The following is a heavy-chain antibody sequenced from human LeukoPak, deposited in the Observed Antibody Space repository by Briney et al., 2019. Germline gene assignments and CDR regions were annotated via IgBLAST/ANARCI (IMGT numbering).Heavy chain of an antibody. CDR1: GYTFVGYY. CDR3: AREYSASEH. Sequence: RGASVKVSCKVSGYTFVGYYLHWGRQAPGQGLEWMAWIDPYTGNTHYAQKFQGRITVTRDTSISTTYMELSWLTSDDTALYYCAREYSASEHWGQGTLVTVSS. V-gene: IGHV1-2*02. CDR2: IDPYTGNT. D-gene: IGHD5-12*01. J-gene: IGHJ1*01.